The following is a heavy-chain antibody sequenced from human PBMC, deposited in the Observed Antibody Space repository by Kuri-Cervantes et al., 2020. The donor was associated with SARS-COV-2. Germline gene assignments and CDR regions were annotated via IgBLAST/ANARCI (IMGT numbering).Heavy chain of an antibody. CDR1: GFAVNSFY. J-gene: IGHJ4*02. Sequence: GGSLRLSCAASGFAVNSFYMSWVRQAPGKGLEWISNINSGGSTYYADSVKGRFTISRDNAKNSLYLQMNSLRAEDTAVYYCARDRYNWNIDYWGQGTLVTVSS. CDR3: ARDRYNWNIDY. D-gene: IGHD1-20*01. V-gene: IGHV3-66*01. CDR2: INSGGST.